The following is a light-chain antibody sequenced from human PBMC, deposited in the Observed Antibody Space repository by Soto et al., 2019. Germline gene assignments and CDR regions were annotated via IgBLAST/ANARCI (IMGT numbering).Light chain of an antibody. CDR3: QQNYSTTYT. CDR1: QSITDY. CDR2: PAS. J-gene: IGKJ2*01. Sequence: DIQMTQSPSSLSASVGDRVTITCRTSQSITDYLDWYQQKPGNAPKLLIYPASSFQSEFPSRFSGSGSGTDFTLTIIDLQPEDFATYYCQQNYSTTYTFGQGTKLDIK. V-gene: IGKV1-39*01.